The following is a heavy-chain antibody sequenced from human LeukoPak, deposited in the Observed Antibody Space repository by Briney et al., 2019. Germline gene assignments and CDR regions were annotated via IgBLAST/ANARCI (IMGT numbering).Heavy chain of an antibody. J-gene: IGHJ4*02. CDR2: IYYSGSA. Sequence: PSETLSLTCTVSGGSISSSGEYWGWIRQPPGKGLEGIASIYYSGSAYYNSSLKSRVTISMDRSKNQVSMKLSAVTAADTAVYYCARHIDHLGGFWGQGTLVTVSS. V-gene: IGHV4-39*01. CDR3: ARHIDHLGGF. D-gene: IGHD1-14*01. CDR1: GGSISSSGEY.